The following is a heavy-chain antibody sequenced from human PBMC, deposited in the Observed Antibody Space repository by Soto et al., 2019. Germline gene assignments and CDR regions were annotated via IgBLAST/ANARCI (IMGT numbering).Heavy chain of an antibody. J-gene: IGHJ4*02. D-gene: IGHD2-2*01. CDR3: AKMQTVPAVISLTDY. CDR2: LSNSGVNT. V-gene: IGHV3-23*01. Sequence: GGSLRLSCAASGFTFSNYAMSWVRQAPGKGLEWVSALSNSGVNTYYADSVKGRFTISRDNSRNTLYLQMNSLRAEDTAIYYCAKMQTVPAVISLTDYWGQGTLVTVSS. CDR1: GFTFSNYA.